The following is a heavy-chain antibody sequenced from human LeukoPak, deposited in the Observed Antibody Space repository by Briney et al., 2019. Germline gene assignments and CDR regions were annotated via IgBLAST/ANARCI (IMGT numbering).Heavy chain of an antibody. CDR1: GFTFSSYA. V-gene: IGHV3-30*18. CDR2: ISYDGSNK. D-gene: IGHD3-3*01. J-gene: IGHJ4*02. CDR3: AKDSTTAYYDFWSGYWFDY. Sequence: TGGSLRLSCAGSGFTFSSYAMSWVRQAPGKGLEWVAVISYDGSNKYYADSVKGRFTISRDNSKNTLYLQMNSLRAEDTAVYYCAKDSTTAYYDFWSGYWFDYWGQGTLVTVSS.